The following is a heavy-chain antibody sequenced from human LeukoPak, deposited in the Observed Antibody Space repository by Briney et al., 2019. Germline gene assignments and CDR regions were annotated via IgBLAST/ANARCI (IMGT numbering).Heavy chain of an antibody. D-gene: IGHD3-22*01. CDR2: IYYSEST. Sequence: SETLSLTCAVYGGSFSGYYWSWIRQPPGKGLEWIGYIYYSESTNYNPSLKSRVTISVDTSKNQFSLKLSSVTAADTAVYYCASVNYYDSSGYLDYWGQGTLVTVSS. CDR1: GGSFSGYY. J-gene: IGHJ4*02. CDR3: ASVNYYDSSGYLDY. V-gene: IGHV4-59*08.